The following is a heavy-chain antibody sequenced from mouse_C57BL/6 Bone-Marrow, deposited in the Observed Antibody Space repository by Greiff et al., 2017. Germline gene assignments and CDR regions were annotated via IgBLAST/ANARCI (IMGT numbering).Heavy chain of an antibody. CDR2: ISSGGSYT. V-gene: IGHV5-6*01. CDR1: GFTFSSYG. D-gene: IGHD2-4*01. CDR3: ARPPIYYDYDDGYYAMDY. J-gene: IGHJ4*01. Sequence: EVQLVESGGDLVKPGGSLKLSCAASGFTFSSYGMSWVRQTPDKRLEWVATISSGGSYTYYPASVKGRFTISRDNAKNTLYLQMSSLKSEDTAMXYCARPPIYYDYDDGYYAMDYWGQGTSVTVSS.